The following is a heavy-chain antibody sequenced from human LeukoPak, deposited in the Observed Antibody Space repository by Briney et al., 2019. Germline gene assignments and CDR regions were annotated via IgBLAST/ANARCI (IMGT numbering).Heavy chain of an antibody. J-gene: IGHJ4*02. CDR2: ISAYNGNT. CDR1: GYTFTSYG. CDR3: ATAHPFEYSSGSFDY. D-gene: IGHD6-19*01. Sequence: GVSVKVSCKASGYTFTSYGISWVRQAPGQGLEWMGWISAYNGNTNYAQKLQGRVTMTTDTSTSTAYMELRSLRSYDTAVYYCATAHPFEYSSGSFDYWGQGTLVTVSS. V-gene: IGHV1-18*01.